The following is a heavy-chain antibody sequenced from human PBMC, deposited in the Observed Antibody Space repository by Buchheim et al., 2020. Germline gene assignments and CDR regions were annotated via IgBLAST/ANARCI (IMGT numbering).Heavy chain of an antibody. CDR1: GFTFSSYW. CDR2: INSDGSST. J-gene: IGHJ6*02. Sequence: EVQLVESGGGLVQPGGSLRLSCAASGFTFSSYWMHWVRQAPGKGLVWVSRINSDGSSTSYADSVKGRFTISRDNAKNTLYLQMNSLRAEDTAVYYCARGERITIFGVARDLYGMDVWGQGTT. V-gene: IGHV3-74*01. D-gene: IGHD3-3*01. CDR3: ARGERITIFGVARDLYGMDV.